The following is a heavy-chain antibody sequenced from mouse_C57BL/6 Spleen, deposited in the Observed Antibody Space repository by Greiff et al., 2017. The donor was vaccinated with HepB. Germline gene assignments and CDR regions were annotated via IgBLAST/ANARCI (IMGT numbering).Heavy chain of an antibody. D-gene: IGHD2-4*01. CDR3: AREEGVYDYEGFAY. Sequence: QVQLQQPGAELVRPGSSVKLSCKASGYTFTSYWMDWVKQRPGQGLQWIGNIYPSDSETHYNQKFKDKATLTVDKSSSTAYMQLSSLTSEDSAVYYCAREEGVYDYEGFAYWGQGTLVTVSA. CDR2: IYPSDSET. J-gene: IGHJ3*01. CDR1: GYTFTSYW. V-gene: IGHV1-61*01.